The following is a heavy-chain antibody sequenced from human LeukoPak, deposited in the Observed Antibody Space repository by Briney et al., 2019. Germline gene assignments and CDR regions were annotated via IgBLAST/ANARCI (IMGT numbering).Heavy chain of an antibody. CDR1: GFTFSTYS. CDR3: AKGDYGDYVSWFDP. D-gene: IGHD4-17*01. V-gene: IGHV3-20*04. J-gene: IGHJ5*02. Sequence: PGRSLRLSCAASGFTFSTYSMSWVRQAPGKGLEWVSGINWNGGSTGYADSVKGRFTISRDNAKNSLYLQMNSLRAEDTAVYYCAKGDYGDYVSWFDPWGQGTLVTVSS. CDR2: INWNGGST.